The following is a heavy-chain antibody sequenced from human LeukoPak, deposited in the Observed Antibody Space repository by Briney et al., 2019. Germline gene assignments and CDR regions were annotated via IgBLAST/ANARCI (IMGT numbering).Heavy chain of an antibody. CDR1: GYTFTGYY. CDR3: ARGPYQVGATWYFDY. D-gene: IGHD1-26*01. J-gene: IGHJ4*02. V-gene: IGHV1-2*02. CDR2: INPNSGGT. Sequence: ASVKVSCKASGYTFTGYYMHWVRQAPGQGLEWMGWINPNSGGTNYAQKFQGRVTITRNTSISTAYMELSSLRSEDTAVYYCARGPYQVGATWYFDYWGQGTLVTVSS.